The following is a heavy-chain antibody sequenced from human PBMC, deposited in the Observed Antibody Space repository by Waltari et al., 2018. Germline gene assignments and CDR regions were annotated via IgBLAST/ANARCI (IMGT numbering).Heavy chain of an antibody. J-gene: IGHJ4*02. CDR3: ARWDANGRYYGD. CDR1: GGSISSYF. Sequence: QVQLQESGPGLLKPSETLSLTCSVSGGSISSYFWNWIRQPPGKGLEWIGYIHHSGNTKCNPSLKSRVTMSVDTSKSQFSLRLTSVTAADTAVYYCARWDANGRYYGDWGQGTPVTVSS. D-gene: IGHD3-22*01. V-gene: IGHV4-59*08. CDR2: IHHSGNT.